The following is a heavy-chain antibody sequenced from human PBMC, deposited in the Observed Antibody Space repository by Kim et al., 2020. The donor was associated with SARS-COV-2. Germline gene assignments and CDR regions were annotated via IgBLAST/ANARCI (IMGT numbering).Heavy chain of an antibody. Sequence: SETLSLTCTVSGGSISSGDYYWSWIRQPPGKGLEWIGYIYYSGSTYYNPSLKSRVTISVDTSKNQFSLKLSSVTAEDTAVYYCARDGMVLEWLLPSYGMDVWGQGTTVTVSS. CDR2: IYYSGST. CDR1: GGSISSGDYY. V-gene: IGHV4-30-4*01. D-gene: IGHD3-3*01. J-gene: IGHJ6*02. CDR3: ARDGMVLEWLLPSYGMDV.